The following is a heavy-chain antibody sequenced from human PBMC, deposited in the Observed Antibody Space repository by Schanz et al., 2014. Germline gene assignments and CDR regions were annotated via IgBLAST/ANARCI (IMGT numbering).Heavy chain of an antibody. Sequence: PGGSLRLSCAASGFTFSDHFMDWVRQASGKGLEWVGHSRNKGHSYTSEYAASVKGRFTISRDESESSLYLQMDSLKTEDTAVYYCARRNFYDKSAAFDYWGQGSLVTVSS. V-gene: IGHV3-72*01. CDR2: SRNKGHSYTS. J-gene: IGHJ4*02. CDR3: ARRNFYDKSAAFDY. CDR1: GFTFSDHF. D-gene: IGHD3-9*01.